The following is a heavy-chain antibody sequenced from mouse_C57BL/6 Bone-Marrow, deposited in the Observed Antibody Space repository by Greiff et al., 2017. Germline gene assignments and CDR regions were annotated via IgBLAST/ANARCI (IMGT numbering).Heavy chain of an antibody. CDR1: GYTFTDYN. D-gene: IGHD4-1*01. CDR3: ARRGLGRSYFDY. Sequence: EVQLHQSGPELVKPGASVKIPCKASGYTFTDYNMDWVKQSHGKSLEWIGDINPNNGGTIYNQKFKGKATLTVDKSSSTAYMELRSLTSEDTAVYYCARRGLGRSYFDYWGQGTTLTVSS. J-gene: IGHJ2*01. CDR2: INPNNGGT. V-gene: IGHV1-18*01.